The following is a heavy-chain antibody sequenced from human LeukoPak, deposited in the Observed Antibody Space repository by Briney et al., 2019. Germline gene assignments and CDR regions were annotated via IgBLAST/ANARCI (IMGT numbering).Heavy chain of an antibody. V-gene: IGHV1-24*01. CDR1: GYTLTELS. CDR2: FDPEDGET. CDR3: ATWLTMVRGAAFLGMDV. Sequence: ASVTVSCKVSGYTLTELSMHWVRQAPGKGLEWMGGFDPEDGETIYAQKFQGRVTMTEDTSTDTAYMELSSLRSEDTAVYYCATWLTMVRGAAFLGMDVWGQGTTVTVSS. D-gene: IGHD3-10*01. J-gene: IGHJ6*02.